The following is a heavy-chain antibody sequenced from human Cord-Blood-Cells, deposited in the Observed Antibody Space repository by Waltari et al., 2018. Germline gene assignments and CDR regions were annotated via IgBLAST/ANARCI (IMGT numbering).Heavy chain of an antibody. J-gene: IGHJ4*02. CDR1: GFTFSSYA. CDR3: ARDAYWSYYDY. V-gene: IGHV3-30-3*01. D-gene: IGHD3-3*01. CDR2: ISYDGSNK. Sequence: QVQLVESGGGVVQPGRSLRLSCAASGFTFSSYAMHWVRQAPGKGLEWVAVISYDGSNKYYADSVKGRFTISRDNSKNTLYLQMNSRRAEDTAVYYCARDAYWSYYDYWGQGTLVTVSS.